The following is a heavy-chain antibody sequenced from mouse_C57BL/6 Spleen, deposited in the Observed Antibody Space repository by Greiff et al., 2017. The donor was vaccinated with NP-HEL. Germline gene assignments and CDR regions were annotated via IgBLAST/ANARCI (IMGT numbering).Heavy chain of an antibody. Sequence: VQLKQSGAELVRPGASVKLSCTASGFNIKDDYMHWVKQRPEQGLEWIGWIDPENGDTEYASKFQGKATITADTSSNTAYLQLSSLTSEDTAVYYCTTGRRGDWGQGTTLTVSS. CDR3: TTGRRGD. V-gene: IGHV14-4*01. CDR2: IDPENGDT. J-gene: IGHJ2*01. CDR1: GFNIKDDY.